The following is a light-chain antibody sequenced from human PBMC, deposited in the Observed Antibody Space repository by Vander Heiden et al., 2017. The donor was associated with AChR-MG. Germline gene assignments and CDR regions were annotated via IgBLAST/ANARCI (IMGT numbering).Light chain of an antibody. V-gene: IGKV3-11*01. J-gene: IGKJ3*01. CDR1: QSVSSY. CDR2: DAS. CDR3: QRRSNGFT. Sequence: EIVLTQSPATLSLPPGERATLSCRASQSVSSYLAWYQQKPGQAPRLLIYDASNRTTGIPARFSGSGSGTDFTLTISSLEPEYFTVYYCQRRSNGFTFGPGTKVDIK.